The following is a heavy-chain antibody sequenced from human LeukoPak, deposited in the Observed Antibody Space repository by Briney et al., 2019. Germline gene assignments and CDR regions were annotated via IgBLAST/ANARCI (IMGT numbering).Heavy chain of an antibody. D-gene: IGHD3-16*01. CDR3: ASAYYHYYFDY. J-gene: IGHJ4*02. V-gene: IGHV3-74*01. Sequence: GGSLRLSCEASGFTFRSYWMHWVRQAPGKGLVWASRINGDGSSTSYADSVKGRFTISRDNAKNTLYLQMNSLRAEDSAVYYCASAYYHYYFDYWGQGTLVTVSS. CDR2: INGDGSST. CDR1: GFTFRSYW.